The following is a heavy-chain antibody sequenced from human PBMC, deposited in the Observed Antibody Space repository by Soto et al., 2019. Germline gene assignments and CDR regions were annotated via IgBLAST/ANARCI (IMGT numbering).Heavy chain of an antibody. D-gene: IGHD3-9*01. J-gene: IGHJ6*03. CDR2: IYYSGSA. V-gene: IGHV4-31*03. CDR3: ARDLSDYDILTGYYYYYMDV. CDR1: GGSISSGGYY. Sequence: PSETLSLTCTVSGGSISSGGYYWSWIRQHPGKGLEWIGYIYYSGSAYYNPSLKSRVTISVDTSKNQFSLKLSSVTAADTAVYYCARDLSDYDILTGYYYYYMDVWGKGTTVTVSS.